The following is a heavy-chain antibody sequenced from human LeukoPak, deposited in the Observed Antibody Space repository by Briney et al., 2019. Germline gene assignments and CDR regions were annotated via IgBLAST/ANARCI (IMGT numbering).Heavy chain of an antibody. Sequence: GESLKISCKGSGYRFTSYWIGWVRQMPGKGLEWMGIIYPGDSDTRYSPSFQGQITISVDKSISTAYVQWSSLKASDTAMYYCARLHGFNTIFGVVIIDWFDPWGQGTLVTVSS. CDR3: ARLHGFNTIFGVVIIDWFDP. CDR2: IYPGDSDT. V-gene: IGHV5-51*01. D-gene: IGHD3-3*01. J-gene: IGHJ5*02. CDR1: GYRFTSYW.